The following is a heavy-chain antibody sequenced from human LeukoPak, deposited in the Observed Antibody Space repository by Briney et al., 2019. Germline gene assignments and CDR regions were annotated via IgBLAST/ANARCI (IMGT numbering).Heavy chain of an antibody. CDR2: IYHSGST. D-gene: IGHD3-22*01. V-gene: IGHV4-30-2*01. Sequence: PSQTLSLTCTVSSGSISSGGYSWSWIRQPPGQGLEWIAYIYHSGSTYYNPSLKSRVTISLDRSKNQFSLRLSSVTAADTAIYYCARGDGVITALFDYWGQGTLVTVSS. CDR3: ARGDGVITALFDY. CDR1: SGSISSGGYS. J-gene: IGHJ4*02.